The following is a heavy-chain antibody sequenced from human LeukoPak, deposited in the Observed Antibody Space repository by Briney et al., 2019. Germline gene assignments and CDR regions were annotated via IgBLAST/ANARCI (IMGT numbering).Heavy chain of an antibody. J-gene: IGHJ4*02. Sequence: SETLSLTCTVSGGSISSYYWSWIRQPPGKGLEWIGYIYYSGSTNYNPSLKSRVTISVDTSKNQFSLKLSSVTAADTAVYYCARVRYSSSYYFDYWGQGTLVTVSS. V-gene: IGHV4-59*01. D-gene: IGHD6-6*01. CDR1: GGSISSYY. CDR2: IYYSGST. CDR3: ARVRYSSSYYFDY.